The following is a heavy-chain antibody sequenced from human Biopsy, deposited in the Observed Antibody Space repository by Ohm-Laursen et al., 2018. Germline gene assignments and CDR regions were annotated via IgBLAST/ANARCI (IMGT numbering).Heavy chain of an antibody. CDR3: TNHYCGGITCLMNF. V-gene: IGHV3-9*01. CDR1: GFRFDNTG. D-gene: IGHD2-21*01. Sequence: SLRLSCAASGFRFDNTGMHWVRQGPGKGLEWVAGISWSSDSITYAKSVTGRFTISRDNGENSLYLQMNSLRPEDTAVYFCTNHYCGGITCLMNFWGQGTLVTVSS. J-gene: IGHJ4*02. CDR2: ISWSSDSI.